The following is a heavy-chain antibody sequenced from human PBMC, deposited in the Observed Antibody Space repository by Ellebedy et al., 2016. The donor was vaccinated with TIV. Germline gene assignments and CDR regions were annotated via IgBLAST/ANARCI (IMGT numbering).Heavy chain of an antibody. Sequence: GESLKISCTASGFTLSSYPMNWVRQAPGKGLEWVSYISGSSSTIYYADSVEGRFTVSRDNAKNSFYLQMNSLKTEDTAVYYCANTGTYYDKVTGYHNVDYWGQGTQVTVSS. V-gene: IGHV3-48*04. CDR3: ANTGTYYDKVTGYHNVDY. CDR2: ISGSSSTI. J-gene: IGHJ4*02. CDR1: GFTLSSYP. D-gene: IGHD3-9*01.